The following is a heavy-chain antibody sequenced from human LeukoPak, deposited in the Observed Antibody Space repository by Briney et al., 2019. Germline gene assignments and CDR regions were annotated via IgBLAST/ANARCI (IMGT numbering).Heavy chain of an antibody. CDR3: ARGLHGEGSYHAFDI. Sequence: SETLSLTCTVSGGSISSYYWSWIRQPPGKGLEWIGYISDSGSTNYNPSLKSRVTISLDTPQNQFSLKLRSVTAADTAMYYCARGLHGEGSYHAFDIWGQGTMVTVSS. D-gene: IGHD3-16*02. J-gene: IGHJ3*02. CDR1: GGSISSYY. V-gene: IGHV4-59*01. CDR2: ISDSGST.